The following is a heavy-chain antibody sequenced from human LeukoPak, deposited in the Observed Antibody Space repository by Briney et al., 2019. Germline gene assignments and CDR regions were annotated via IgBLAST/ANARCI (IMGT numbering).Heavy chain of an antibody. V-gene: IGHV3-30*18. D-gene: IGHD1-14*01. Sequence: PGGSLRLSCADSRVTFSSYGMHWVRQTPGKGLEWGAVISYDGSNKFYPVYVKGRFTISRDNSNLYLQMNSLRAEDTAVYYCAKDGKRWQEPLESWGQGTLVIVSS. CDR2: ISYDGSNK. CDR1: RVTFSSYG. CDR3: AKDGKRWQEPLES. J-gene: IGHJ4*02.